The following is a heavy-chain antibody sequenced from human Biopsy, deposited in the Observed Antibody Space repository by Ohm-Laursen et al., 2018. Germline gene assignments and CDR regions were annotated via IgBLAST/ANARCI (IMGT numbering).Heavy chain of an antibody. Sequence: LSLTCAASEFNVDRNHMNWVRQAPGKGLEWVSMIHGSGGTDYADSVKGRFTVSRDNSKDTVYLQMNALRVDDTAMYYCAGAGGHSFWGQGALVTVSS. CDR1: EFNVDRNH. D-gene: IGHD3-16*01. J-gene: IGHJ4*02. CDR3: AGAGGHSF. V-gene: IGHV3-66*01. CDR2: IHGSGGT.